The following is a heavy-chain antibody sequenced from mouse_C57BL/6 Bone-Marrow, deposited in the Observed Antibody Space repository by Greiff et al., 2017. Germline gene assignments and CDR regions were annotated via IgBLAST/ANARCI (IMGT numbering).Heavy chain of an antibody. D-gene: IGHD1-1*01. CDR1: GYTFTDYE. CDR3: TRFYYYGSSGLFAY. Sequence: QVQLQQSGAELVRPGASVTLSCKASGYTFTDYEMHWVKQTPVHGLEWIGAIDPETGGTAYNQKFKGKAILTAAKSSSTAYMELRSLTSEASAVYYCTRFYYYGSSGLFAYWGQGTLVTVSA. J-gene: IGHJ3*01. CDR2: IDPETGGT. V-gene: IGHV1-15*01.